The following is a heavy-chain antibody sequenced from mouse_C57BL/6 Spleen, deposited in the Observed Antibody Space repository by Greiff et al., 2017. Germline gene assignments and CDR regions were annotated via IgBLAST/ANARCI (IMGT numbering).Heavy chain of an antibody. CDR3: TIDLRGSSPHWYMDV. CDR1: GFNIKDYY. Sequence: EVQLQQSGAELVRPGASVKLSCTASGFNIKDYYMHWVQQRPEQGLEWIGMIDPEAGDTEYAPKFQGKATMTADTSSNTAYLQLSSLTSEDTAVYYCTIDLRGSSPHWYMDVWGTGTTVTVSS. V-gene: IGHV14-1*01. D-gene: IGHD1-1*01. CDR2: IDPEAGDT. J-gene: IGHJ1*03.